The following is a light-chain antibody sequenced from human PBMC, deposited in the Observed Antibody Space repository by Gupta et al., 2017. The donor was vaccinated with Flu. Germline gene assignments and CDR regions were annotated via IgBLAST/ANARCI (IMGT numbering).Light chain of an antibody. V-gene: IGKV4-1*01. CDR3: QHEYYTPCT. CDR1: QSGGDSHKNNSY. J-gene: IGKJ1*01. CDR2: WAT. Sequence: SLGERATINCKSSQSGGDSHKNNSYLAWYQQKAGQPPKLVIYWATTREYGVPDRFSGSGSGTDFTLTISSLQAEDVAVYYCQHEYYTPCTFGQGTKVEIK.